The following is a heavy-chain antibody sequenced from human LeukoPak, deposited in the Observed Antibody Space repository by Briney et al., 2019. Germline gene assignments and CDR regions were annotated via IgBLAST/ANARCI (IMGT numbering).Heavy chain of an antibody. V-gene: IGHV4-61*02. CDR2: IYTSGST. Sequence: PSETLSLTCTVSGGSISSGSYYWSWIRQPAGKGLEWIGRIYTSGSTNYNPSLKSRVTISVDTSKNQFSLKLSSVTAADTAMYYCARDAHDAFDIWGQGTMVTVSS. CDR1: GGSISSGSYY. J-gene: IGHJ3*02. CDR3: ARDAHDAFDI.